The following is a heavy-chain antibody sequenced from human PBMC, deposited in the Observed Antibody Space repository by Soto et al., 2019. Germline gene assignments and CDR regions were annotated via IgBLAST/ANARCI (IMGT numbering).Heavy chain of an antibody. CDR1: GYTFTSYY. V-gene: IGHV1-46*01. CDR3: ARDRGWFDP. CDR2: INPSGGSA. Sequence: QVQLVQSGAEVKKPGASEKVSCKASGYTFTSYYMHWVRQAPGQGLEWMGIINPSGGSASYAQKFQGRVTMTRDTSTSTDYMELSSLRSDDTAVYYCARDRGWFDPWGQGTLVTVSS. J-gene: IGHJ5*02.